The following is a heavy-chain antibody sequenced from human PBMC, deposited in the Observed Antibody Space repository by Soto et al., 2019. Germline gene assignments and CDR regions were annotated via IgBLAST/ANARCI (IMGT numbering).Heavy chain of an antibody. J-gene: IGHJ3*02. CDR2: ISWNSGSI. D-gene: IGHD3-16*02. CDR3: AKGWGSYRYDAFDI. Sequence: ESGGGLVQPGRSLRLSCAASGFTFDDYAMHWVRQAPGKGLEWVSGISWNSGSIGYADSVKGRFTISRDNAKNSLYLQMNSLRAEDTALYYCAKGWGSYRYDAFDIWGQGTMVTVSS. V-gene: IGHV3-9*01. CDR1: GFTFDDYA.